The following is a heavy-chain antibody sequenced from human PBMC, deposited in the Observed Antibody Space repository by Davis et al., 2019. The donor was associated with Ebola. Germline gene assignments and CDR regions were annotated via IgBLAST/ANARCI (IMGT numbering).Heavy chain of an antibody. CDR2: INPNSGGT. Sequence: ASVKVSCKASGYTFTGYYMHWVRQAPGQGLEWMGWINPNSGGTNYAQKFQGRVTMTRDTSISTAYMELSRLRSDDTAVYYCASASYSSSSEGYYMDVWGKGTTVTVSS. CDR1: GYTFTGYY. V-gene: IGHV1-2*02. J-gene: IGHJ6*03. CDR3: ASASYSSSSEGYYMDV. D-gene: IGHD6-6*01.